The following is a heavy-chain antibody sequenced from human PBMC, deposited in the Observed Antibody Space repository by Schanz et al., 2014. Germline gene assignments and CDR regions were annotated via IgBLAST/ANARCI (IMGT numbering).Heavy chain of an antibody. CDR3: ARDRGYCSGGSCLTVDY. J-gene: IGHJ4*02. CDR1: GFTLSSYA. Sequence: VQLLESGGGVVQPGRSLRLSCAAYGFTLSSYAMHWVRQAPGKGLEWVAVISYDGSNKYYADSVKGRFTISRDNSKNTLYLQMNTLRAEDTAVYYCARDRGYCSGGSCLTVDYWGQGTLVTVSS. D-gene: IGHD2-15*01. V-gene: IGHV3-30-3*01. CDR2: ISYDGSNK.